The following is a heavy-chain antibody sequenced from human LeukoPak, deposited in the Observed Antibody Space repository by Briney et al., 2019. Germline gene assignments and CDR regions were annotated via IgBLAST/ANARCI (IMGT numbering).Heavy chain of an antibody. Sequence: PGGSLRLSCAASGFTFSSFDMTWVRQTPGKGLEWVASISYTGTYIYYAASLKGRFTISRDNGNNSLYLQMNSLRAEDTAVYYCARLIYYYDSSGYYYVDYWGQGTLVTVSS. V-gene: IGHV3-21*01. CDR3: ARLIYYYDSSGYYYVDY. J-gene: IGHJ4*02. CDR1: GFTFSSFD. CDR2: ISYTGTYI. D-gene: IGHD3-22*01.